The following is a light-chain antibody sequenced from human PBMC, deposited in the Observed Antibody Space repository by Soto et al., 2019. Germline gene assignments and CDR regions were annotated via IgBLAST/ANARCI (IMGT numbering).Light chain of an antibody. CDR2: DAS. J-gene: IGKJ5*01. V-gene: IGKV3-11*01. Sequence: EIVCTPSPRTTSLSPAERATLSCRATQSVSSYLSWYPQTPGQAPRLLIYDASNTATGIPARFSGSGYGKDFTITISSIETEAFAVYSCQESSHWPQITVGPGT. CDR3: QESSHWPQIT. CDR1: QSVSSY.